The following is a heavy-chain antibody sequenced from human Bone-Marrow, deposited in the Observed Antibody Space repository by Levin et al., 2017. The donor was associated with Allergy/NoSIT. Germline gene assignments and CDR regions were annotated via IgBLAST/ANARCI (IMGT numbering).Heavy chain of an antibody. CDR1: GFKFDDYA. J-gene: IGHJ4*02. V-gene: IGHV3-9*01. Sequence: LSLTCAASGFKFDDYAMHWVRQTPGRGLEWVAGTSWNSGSIGYADSVKGRFTISRDNAKNSLDLHMNSLRGEDTALYYCTASPGYSRGGFRFDYWGPGTAVTVSS. CDR3: TASPGYSRGGFRFDY. D-gene: IGHD6-13*01. CDR2: TSWNSGSI.